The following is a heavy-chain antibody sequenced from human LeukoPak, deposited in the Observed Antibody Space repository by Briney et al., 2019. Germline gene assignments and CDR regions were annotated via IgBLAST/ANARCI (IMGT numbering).Heavy chain of an antibody. D-gene: IGHD5-18*01. Sequence: GGSLRLSCAASGFTFSTYWMHWVRQAPGKGLVWVSRINRDGSGTTHADSVKGRFTISRDNAKSTLYLQMNSLRAEDTAVYYCARGGGYSYGYVDYWGQGTLVTVSS. V-gene: IGHV3-74*01. J-gene: IGHJ4*02. CDR2: INRDGSGT. CDR1: GFTFSTYW. CDR3: ARGGGYSYGYVDY.